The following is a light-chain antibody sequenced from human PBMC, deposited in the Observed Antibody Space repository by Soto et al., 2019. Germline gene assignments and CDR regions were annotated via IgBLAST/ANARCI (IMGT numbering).Light chain of an antibody. V-gene: IGKV3-11*01. J-gene: IGKJ5*01. CDR2: DAS. Sequence: EIVLTQSPATLSLSPGERATLSCRASQSVSSYLAWYQQKPGQAPRLLIYDASNRAIGIPARFSGSGSGTDFTLTINSLEPEDFAVYYCQQRSNWPPITFGQGTRLEIK. CDR3: QQRSNWPPIT. CDR1: QSVSSY.